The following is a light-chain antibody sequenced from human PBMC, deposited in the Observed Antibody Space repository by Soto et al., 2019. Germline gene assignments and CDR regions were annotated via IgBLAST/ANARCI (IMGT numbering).Light chain of an antibody. Sequence: EIVLTQSPGTLSLSPGERVTLSCRASQSVASSYLAWYQQKSGQAPRLLIFDASRRPTGIPDRFSGSGSGTEFTLNISILEPEDCAVYYCQQYGSFPQTFGQGTKLEIK. V-gene: IGKV3-20*01. J-gene: IGKJ2*01. CDR2: DAS. CDR1: QSVASSY. CDR3: QQYGSFPQT.